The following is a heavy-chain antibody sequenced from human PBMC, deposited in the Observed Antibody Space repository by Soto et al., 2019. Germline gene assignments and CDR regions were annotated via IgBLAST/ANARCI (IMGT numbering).Heavy chain of an antibody. CDR1: GYTFTRYG. CDR2: ISGYNGDT. CDR3: AKNVQPPYYFYGRDV. V-gene: IGHV1-18*01. J-gene: IGHJ6*02. Sequence: QGHLVQSGAEVKKPGASVKVSCKASGYTFTRYGISWVRQAPGQGLEWMGWISGYNGDTNYAQNLQDRVTMTIDTSTNTAYMELRRLTSDDTAVYYWAKNVQPPYYFYGRDVWGQGTTVTVSS.